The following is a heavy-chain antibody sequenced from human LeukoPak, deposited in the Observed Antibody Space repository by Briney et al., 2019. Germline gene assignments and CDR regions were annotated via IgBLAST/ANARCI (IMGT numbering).Heavy chain of an antibody. CDR3: ARGFGGDP. J-gene: IGHJ5*02. V-gene: IGHV1-2*02. CDR1: GYTFTAYY. D-gene: IGHD4-23*01. CDR2: INPNSGGT. Sequence: ASVKVSCKASGYTFTAYYLHWVRQAPGQGLEWMGWINPNSGGTSYAQKVQGRVSMTRDTSISTVYMELSSLRSDDTAVYYCARGFGGDPWGQGTLVTVSS.